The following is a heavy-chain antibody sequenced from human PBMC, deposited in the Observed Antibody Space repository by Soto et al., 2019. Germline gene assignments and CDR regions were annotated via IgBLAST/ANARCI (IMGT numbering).Heavy chain of an antibody. CDR3: AKDTYYHDSSGYYVFDY. CDR2: ISYDGGNK. CDR1: DFTFSSYC. Sequence: GGSLRLSCAASDFTFSSYCIHWVRQAPGKGLEWVAVISYDGGNKQYGDSVKGRLTMSRDNSKNTVHLQMSSLRVEDTAVYYCAKDTYYHDSSGYYVFDYWGQGTLVTVSS. V-gene: IGHV3-30*18. D-gene: IGHD3-22*01. J-gene: IGHJ4*01.